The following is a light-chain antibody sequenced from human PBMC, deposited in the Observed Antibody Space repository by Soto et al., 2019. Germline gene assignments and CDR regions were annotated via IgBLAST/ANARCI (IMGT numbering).Light chain of an antibody. V-gene: IGKV3-15*01. CDR2: GAS. J-gene: IGKJ5*01. CDR3: HQRQYWPPIT. CDR1: QSVSSN. Sequence: EIVLTQSPGTLSLSPGERATLSCRASQSVSSNLAWYQQKPGQAPRLLIYGASTRATGIPARFSGSGSGTEFTLTISSLQSEDFAVYYCHQRQYWPPITFGQGTRLEIK.